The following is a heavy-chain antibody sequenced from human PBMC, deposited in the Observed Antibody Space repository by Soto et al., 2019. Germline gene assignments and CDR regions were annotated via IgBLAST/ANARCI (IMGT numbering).Heavy chain of an antibody. D-gene: IGHD5-12*01. Sequence: GGSLRLSCAASGFTFSSYAMNWVRLTPGKGLEWVSGIYSSGLKTYCADSVQGRFTISRDNSKNTVYLQMNSLRAADTALYYCARSSGYDQPLYWGQGTLVTVSS. V-gene: IGHV3-23*05. CDR1: GFTFSSYA. CDR3: ARSSGYDQPLY. J-gene: IGHJ4*02. CDR2: IYSSGLKT.